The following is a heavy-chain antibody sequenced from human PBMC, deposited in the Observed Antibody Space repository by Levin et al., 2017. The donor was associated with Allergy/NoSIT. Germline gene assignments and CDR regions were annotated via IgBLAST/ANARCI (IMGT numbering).Heavy chain of an antibody. CDR3: TTGTMITFGGVIGSVP. D-gene: IGHD3-16*02. V-gene: IGHV3-15*01. CDR1: GFTFSNAW. CDR2: IKSKTDGGTT. J-gene: IGHJ5*02. Sequence: GESLKISCAASGFTFSNAWMSWVRQAPGKGLECVGRIKSKTDGGTTDYAAPVKGRFTISRDESKNTLYLQMNSLKTEDTAEYYCTTGTMITFGGVIGSVPWGQGTLVTVSS.